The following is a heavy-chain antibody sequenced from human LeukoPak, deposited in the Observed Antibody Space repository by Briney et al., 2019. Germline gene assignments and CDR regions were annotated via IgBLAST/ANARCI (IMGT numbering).Heavy chain of an antibody. V-gene: IGHV4-39*01. CDR2: IYYSGST. Sequence: SETLSLTCTVSGGSISSGSYYWGWIRQPPGKGLEWIGSIYYSGSTYYKPSLKSRVTISLDTSKNQFSLKLSSVTAADTAVYYCARHRSGWLQSSFDYWGQGTLVTVSS. CDR1: GGSISSGSYY. D-gene: IGHD5-24*01. CDR3: ARHRSGWLQSSFDY. J-gene: IGHJ4*02.